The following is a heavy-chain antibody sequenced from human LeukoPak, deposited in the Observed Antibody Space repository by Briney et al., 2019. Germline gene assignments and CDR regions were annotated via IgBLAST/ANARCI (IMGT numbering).Heavy chain of an antibody. CDR1: GFTVSNNC. Sequence: GGSLRLSYAASGFTVSNNCKIWVRQPPGKGLEWVSVLYNAGSTYNADSVKGRFTISRNNSKNTVYLQMNNLRVEDTAMYFCARVDTILSYRLDYWGQGTLVTVSS. V-gene: IGHV3-53*04. D-gene: IGHD2-21*01. CDR2: LYNAGST. CDR3: ARVDTILSYRLDY. J-gene: IGHJ4*02.